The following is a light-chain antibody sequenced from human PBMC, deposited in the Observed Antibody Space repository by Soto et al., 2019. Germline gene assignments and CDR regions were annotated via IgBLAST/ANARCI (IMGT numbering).Light chain of an antibody. CDR2: GVS. J-gene: IGLJ1*01. CDR3: SSHTTTSSALQV. Sequence: QSALTQPASVSGSPGQSITISCTGTISDFVLYNYVSWYQQHPGKAPKLMLYGVSNRPSGVSNRFSGSKSGNTASLTISGLQADDEADYYCSSHTTTSSALQVFGTGTKVTVL. V-gene: IGLV2-14*01. CDR1: ISDFVLYNY.